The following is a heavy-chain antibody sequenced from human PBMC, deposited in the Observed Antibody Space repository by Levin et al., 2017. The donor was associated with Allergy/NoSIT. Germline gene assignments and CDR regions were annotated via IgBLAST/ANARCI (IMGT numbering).Heavy chain of an antibody. CDR3: ARDRPIPGKRGSYWYFDL. D-gene: IGHD2-15*01. Sequence: GESLKISCAASGFIFSTYGMHWVRQAPGKGLEWVAVIWYDGSNKYYVDSVKGRFTISRDNPKNTLYLQMNSLRAEDTAVYYCARDRPIPGKRGSYWYFDLWGRGTLVTVSS. J-gene: IGHJ2*01. CDR1: GFIFSTYG. V-gene: IGHV3-33*01. CDR2: IWYDGSNK.